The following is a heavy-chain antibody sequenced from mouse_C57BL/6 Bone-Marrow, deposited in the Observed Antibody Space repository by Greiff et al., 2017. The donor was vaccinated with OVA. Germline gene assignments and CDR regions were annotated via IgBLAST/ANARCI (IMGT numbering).Heavy chain of an antibody. Sequence: EVKVEESGGGLVQPGGSMKLSCAASGFTFSDAWMDWVRQSPEKGLEWVAEIRNKANNHATYYAESVKGRFTISRDDSKSSVYLQMNSLRAEDTGIYYCTRPIYYGNYWYFDVWGTGTTVTVSS. D-gene: IGHD2-1*01. V-gene: IGHV6-6*01. CDR1: GFTFSDAW. CDR3: TRPIYYGNYWYFDV. CDR2: IRNKANNHAT. J-gene: IGHJ1*03.